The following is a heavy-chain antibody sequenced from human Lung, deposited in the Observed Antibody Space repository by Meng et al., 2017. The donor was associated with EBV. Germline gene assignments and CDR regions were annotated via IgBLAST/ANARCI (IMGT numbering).Heavy chain of an antibody. D-gene: IGHD3-22*01. CDR3: AHSTQSSGQRLSFDY. CDR1: WCSLSTSGVC. CDR2: IYWDDDK. V-gene: IGHV2-5*02. J-gene: IGHJ4*02. Sequence: LKDPCPTLVKPAQIITLTCTFSWCSLSTSGVCVGWIRQPPGKALEWLALIYWDDDKRYSPSLKSRLTITKDTSKNQVVITMTNMDPADTATYYCAHSTQSSGQRLSFDYWGQGTLVTVSS.